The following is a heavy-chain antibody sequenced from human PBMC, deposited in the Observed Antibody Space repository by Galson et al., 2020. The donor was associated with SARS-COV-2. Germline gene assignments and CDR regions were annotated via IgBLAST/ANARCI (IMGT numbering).Heavy chain of an antibody. CDR1: GGSISSSSYY. J-gene: IGHJ6*02. CDR2: IYYSGST. D-gene: IGHD3-3*01. V-gene: IGHV4-39*07. Sequence: SETLSLTCTVSGGSISSSSYYWGWIRQPPGKGLEWIGSIYYSGSTYYNPSLKSRVTISVDTSKNQFSLKLSSVTAADTAVYYCARDPLYDLCGCYSPSYGMDVWGQGTTVTVSS. CDR3: ARDPLYDLCGCYSPSYGMDV.